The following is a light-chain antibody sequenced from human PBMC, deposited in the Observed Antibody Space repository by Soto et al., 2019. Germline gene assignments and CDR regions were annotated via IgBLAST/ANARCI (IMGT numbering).Light chain of an antibody. CDR3: CSYAGSNTYV. CDR1: SSDVGGYNY. CDR2: DVS. J-gene: IGLJ1*01. Sequence: QSALTQPRSVSGSPGQSVTISCTGTSSDVGGYNYVSWHQQHPGKAPKLMIYDVSKRPSGVPDRFSGSKSGNTASLTISGLQAEDEADYYCCSYAGSNTYVFRTGTKLTVL. V-gene: IGLV2-11*01.